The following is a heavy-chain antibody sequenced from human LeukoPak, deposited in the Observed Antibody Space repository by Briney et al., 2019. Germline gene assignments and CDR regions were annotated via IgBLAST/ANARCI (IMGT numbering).Heavy chain of an antibody. Sequence: GGSLRLSCAASGFNFSSYGMHWVRQAPGKGLGWVAVISYDGSNKYYADSVKGRFTISRDNSKNTLYLQMNSLRAEDTAVYYCAKDNYYGPGYYYYGMDVWGQGTTVTVSS. CDR3: AKDNYYGPGYYYYGMDV. D-gene: IGHD3-10*01. V-gene: IGHV3-30*18. CDR1: GFNFSSYG. CDR2: ISYDGSNK. J-gene: IGHJ6*02.